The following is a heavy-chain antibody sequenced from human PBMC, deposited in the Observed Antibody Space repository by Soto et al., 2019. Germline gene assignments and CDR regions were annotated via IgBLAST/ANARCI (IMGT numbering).Heavy chain of an antibody. Sequence: EVQLLESGGGVVQPGGSLRLSCAASGFTFRNFVMSWVRQAPGKGLEWVSGVRATGGQTFYADSVKGRFTISRDHSKNMLYLQIDSLRDEDTALYFCAQDRGWGVVSPSHDSWGQGTLVTVSS. CDR2: VRATGGQT. CDR3: AQDRGWGVVSPSHDS. CDR1: GFTFRNFV. D-gene: IGHD2-21*01. V-gene: IGHV3-23*01. J-gene: IGHJ4*02.